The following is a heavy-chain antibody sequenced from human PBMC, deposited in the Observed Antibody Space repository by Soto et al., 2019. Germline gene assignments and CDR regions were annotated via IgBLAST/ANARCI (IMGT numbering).Heavy chain of an antibody. D-gene: IGHD1-26*01. CDR3: AKSSGSYPYYYYGMDV. CDR2: ISYDGSNK. J-gene: IGHJ6*02. V-gene: IGHV3-30*18. Sequence: QVQLVESGGGVVQPGRSLRLSCAASGFTFSSYGMHWDRQAPGKGLEWVAVISYDGSNKYYADSVKGRFTISRDNSKNTLYLQMNSLRAEDTAVYYCAKSSGSYPYYYYGMDVWGQGTTVTVSS. CDR1: GFTFSSYG.